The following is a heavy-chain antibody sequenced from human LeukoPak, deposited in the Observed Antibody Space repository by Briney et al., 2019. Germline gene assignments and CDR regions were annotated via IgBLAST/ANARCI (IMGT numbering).Heavy chain of an antibody. D-gene: IGHD2-15*01. CDR2: IYYSGST. CDR1: GGSISGYY. CDR3: ARHPRYCSGGSCYPSGEYFQH. Sequence: SETLSLTCTVSGGSISGYYWSWIRQPPGKGLEWIGSIYYSGSTYYNPSLKSRVTISVDTSKNQFSLKLSSVTAADTAVYYCARHPRYCSGGSCYPSGEYFQHWGQGTLVTVSS. V-gene: IGHV4-39*01. J-gene: IGHJ1*01.